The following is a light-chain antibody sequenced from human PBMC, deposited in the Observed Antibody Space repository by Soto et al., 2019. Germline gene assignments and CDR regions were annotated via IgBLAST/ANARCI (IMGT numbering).Light chain of an antibody. CDR3: XXHXTTPWT. V-gene: IGKV4-1*01. J-gene: IGKJ1*01. Sequence: DIVMTQSPDSLAVSLGERATINCKSSQSVLHSSRNKNYLAWYQQKPRQPPKLLIYWASNRESGVPDRFSGSGSGTDFTLTISSLQAEXXXXXXXXXHXTTPWTFGQGTKVEIK. CDR2: WAS. CDR1: QSVLHSSRNKNY.